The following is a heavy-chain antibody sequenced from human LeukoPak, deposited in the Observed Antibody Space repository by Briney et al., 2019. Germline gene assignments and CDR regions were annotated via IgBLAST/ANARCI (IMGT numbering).Heavy chain of an antibody. V-gene: IGHV4-61*05. CDR1: GGSISSSSYY. CDR3: ARLRGGAAYY. Sequence: SETLSLTCTVSGGSISSSSYYWGWIRQPPGKGLEWIGYIYTSGSTNYNPSLKSRVTISVDTSKNQFSLKLSSVTAADTAVYYCARLRGGAAYYWGQGTLVTVSS. CDR2: IYTSGST. D-gene: IGHD6-25*01. J-gene: IGHJ4*02.